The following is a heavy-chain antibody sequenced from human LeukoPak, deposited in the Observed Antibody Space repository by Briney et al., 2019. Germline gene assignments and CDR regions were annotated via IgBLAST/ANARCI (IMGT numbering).Heavy chain of an antibody. CDR3: TEHYYDTN. V-gene: IGHV3-15*01. CDR1: GFTFSNAW. Sequence: GGSLRLSCAASGFTFSNAWMSWVRQAPGKGLEWVGRIKSSTEGGTTDYAAPVKGRFTISRDDSKNTLYLQMNSLKSEDTAVYYCTEHYYDTNWGQGTPVTVSS. CDR2: IKSSTEGGTT. D-gene: IGHD3-22*01. J-gene: IGHJ4*02.